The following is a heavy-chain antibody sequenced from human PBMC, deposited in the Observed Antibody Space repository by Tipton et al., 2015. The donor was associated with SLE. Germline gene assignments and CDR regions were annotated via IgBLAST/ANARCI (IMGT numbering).Heavy chain of an antibody. J-gene: IGHJ3*01. V-gene: IGHV4-59*08. D-gene: IGHD1-14*01. CDR2: IYYSGTT. CDR1: GGSISPFF. Sequence: TLSLTCTVSGGSISPFFWAWIRQPPGKGLEWIGYIYYSGTTIFSPSFNSRVTMSVDTSRNQFSLTLSSLTAADTAVYYCARRTLATALDVWGHGTLVAVS. CDR3: ARRTLATALDV.